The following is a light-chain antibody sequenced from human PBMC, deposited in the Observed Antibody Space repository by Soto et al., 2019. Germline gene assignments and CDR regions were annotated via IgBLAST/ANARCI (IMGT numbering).Light chain of an antibody. CDR1: SADIGLYNY. Sequence: QSVLTQPASVSGSPGQSITISCTGTSADIGLYNYVSWYQQHPNKAPKLIIHDVTERPSGVSYRFSASKSGNTASLTISGLQAEDEADYYCSSYTNSNTLVFGGGTKVTVL. CDR2: DVT. V-gene: IGLV2-14*03. J-gene: IGLJ2*01. CDR3: SSYTNSNTLV.